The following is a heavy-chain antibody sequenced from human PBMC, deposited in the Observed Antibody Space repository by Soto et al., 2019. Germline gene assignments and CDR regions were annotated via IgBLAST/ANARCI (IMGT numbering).Heavy chain of an antibody. CDR2: IYYSGST. V-gene: IGHV4-39*01. J-gene: IGHJ6*02. CDR1: GGSISSSSYY. CDR3: ARQNGDILTGYPPIYYYYGMDV. Sequence: PSETLSLTCTVSGGSISSSSYYWGWIRQPPGKGLEWIGSIYYSGSTYYNPSLKSRVTISVDTSKNQFSLKLSSVTAADTAVYYCARQNGDILTGYPPIYYYYGMDVWGQGTTVTVSS. D-gene: IGHD3-9*01.